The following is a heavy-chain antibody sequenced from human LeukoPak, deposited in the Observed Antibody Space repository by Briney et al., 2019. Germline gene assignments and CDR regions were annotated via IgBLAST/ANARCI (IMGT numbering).Heavy chain of an antibody. V-gene: IGHV1-2*02. CDR1: GYTFTDYY. J-gene: IGHJ6*03. Sequence: ASVKVSCKASGYTFTDYYMHWVRQAPGQGLEWMGWINPNSGGTNYAQKFQGRVTMTTDTSISTAYMELSRLRSDDTAVCYCARNGAALVKWTILYYYMDVWGKGTTVTISS. CDR3: ARNGAALVKWTILYYYMDV. D-gene: IGHD5-18*01. CDR2: INPNSGGT.